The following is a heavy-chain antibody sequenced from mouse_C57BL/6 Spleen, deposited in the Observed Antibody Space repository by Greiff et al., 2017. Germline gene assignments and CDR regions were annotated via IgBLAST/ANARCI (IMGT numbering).Heavy chain of an antibody. CDR3: TRVGTRDV. V-gene: IGHV1-15*01. J-gene: IGHJ1*03. CDR1: GYTFTDYE. CDR2: IDPETGGT. D-gene: IGHD2-14*01. Sequence: VKLQESGAELVRPGASVTLSCKASGYTFTDYEMHWVKQTPVHGLEWIGAIDPETGGTAYNQKFKGKAILTADKSSSTAYMELRSLTSEDSAVYYCTRVGTRDVWGTGTTVTVSS.